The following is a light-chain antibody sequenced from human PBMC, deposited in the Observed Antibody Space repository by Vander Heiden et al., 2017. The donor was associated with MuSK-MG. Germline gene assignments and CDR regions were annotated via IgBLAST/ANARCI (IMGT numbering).Light chain of an antibody. CDR3: QQNNNWPPLT. CDR2: GAS. J-gene: IGKJ4*01. CDR1: QSVSSN. V-gene: IGKV3-15*01. Sequence: EIVMTQSPATLSVSPGERATLPCRASQSVSSNLAWYQQKPGQAPRLLIYGASTRATGIPARFSGSGSGTEFTLTISSLQSEDFAVYYCQQNNNWPPLTFGGGTKVEIK.